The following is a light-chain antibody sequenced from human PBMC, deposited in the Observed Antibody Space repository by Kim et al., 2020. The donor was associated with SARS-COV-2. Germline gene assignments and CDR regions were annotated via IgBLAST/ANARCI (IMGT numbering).Light chain of an antibody. CDR1: NSNIGRNT. V-gene: IGLV1-44*01. Sequence: QSVLTQPPSASGTPGQRVTISCSGSNSNIGRNTVTWYQQLPGTAPKLLIYYSSQRPSGVPDRFSGSKSGTSASLAISGLQSEDEADYYCAAWDDSLNGPVFGGGTKLTVL. CDR3: AAWDDSLNGPV. CDR2: YSS. J-gene: IGLJ3*02.